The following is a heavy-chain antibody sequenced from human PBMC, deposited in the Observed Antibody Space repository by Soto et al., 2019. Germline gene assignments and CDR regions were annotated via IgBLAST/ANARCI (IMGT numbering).Heavy chain of an antibody. CDR1: GYTFTGYY. CDR2: INPNSGGT. J-gene: IGHJ6*02. D-gene: IGHD2-15*01. Sequence: GASVKVSCKASGYTFTGYYMHWVRQAPGQGLEWMGWINPNSGGTNYAQKFQGRVTMTRDTSISTAYMELSRLRSDDTAVYYCARDKPSDIRPYYYGMDGWGQGTTVTVSS. CDR3: ARDKPSDIRPYYYGMDG. V-gene: IGHV1-2*02.